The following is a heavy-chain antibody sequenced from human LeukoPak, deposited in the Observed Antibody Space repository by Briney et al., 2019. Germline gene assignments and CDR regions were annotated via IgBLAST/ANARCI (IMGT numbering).Heavy chain of an antibody. CDR2: IRSKNYGGTS. J-gene: IGHJ4*02. CDR3: TRGHTCAV. D-gene: IGHD2-21*01. CDR1: GFNFGDSA. Sequence: GGPLRLSCTASGFNFGDSAIAWVRQAPGKGLEWVGSIRSKNYGGTSEYATSVRGRFTFSRDDSQNIAYLQMNNLTTEDTAMYYCTRGHTCAVWGQGTLVTVSP. V-gene: IGHV3-49*04.